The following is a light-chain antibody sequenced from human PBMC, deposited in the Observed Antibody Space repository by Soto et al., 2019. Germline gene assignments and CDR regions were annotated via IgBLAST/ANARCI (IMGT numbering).Light chain of an antibody. Sequence: DIQMTQSPSTLSASVGDTVTITCRASQSFSTWSAWYQQKPGRAPTLLIYKTSTLDRGVPARFSGSGSGTEFTLTISSLHPGDFATYYGQQYNSYSWTFGQGTKVDIK. V-gene: IGKV1-5*03. CDR3: QQYNSYSWT. CDR1: QSFSTW. J-gene: IGKJ1*01. CDR2: KTS.